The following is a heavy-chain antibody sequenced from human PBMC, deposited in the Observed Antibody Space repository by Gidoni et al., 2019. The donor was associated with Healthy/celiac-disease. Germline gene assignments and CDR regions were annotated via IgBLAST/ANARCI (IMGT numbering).Heavy chain of an antibody. D-gene: IGHD2-15*01. CDR3: AYDCSGGSCYPHPGDY. V-gene: IGHV1-69*01. CDR2: IIPIFGTA. J-gene: IGHJ4*02. CDR1: GGTFSSHA. Sequence: QVQLVQSGAEVTKPGSSVKVSCKASGGTFSSHAISWVRQAPGHGLEWMGGIIPIFGTANYAQKFQGRVTITADESTSTAYMELSSLRSEDTAVYYCAYDCSGGSCYPHPGDYWGQGTLVTVSS.